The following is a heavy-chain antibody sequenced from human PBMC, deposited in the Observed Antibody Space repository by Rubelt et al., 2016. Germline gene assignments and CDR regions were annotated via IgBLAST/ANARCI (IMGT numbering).Heavy chain of an antibody. CDR2: CNRSGSP. V-gene: IGHV4-34*01. D-gene: IGHD2-2*01. CDR1: GGSFSGYY. Sequence: QVQLQQWGAGLLKPSETLSLTCAVYGGSFSGYYCSWIRKPPGRGLEWIGECNRSGSPTYNPSLKRRVTISVDTSKNQCSLKLSSVTAADTAVYYCATPRYCSSTSCYRERHAFDIWGQGTMVTVSS. CDR3: ATPRYCSSTSCYRERHAFDI. J-gene: IGHJ3*02.